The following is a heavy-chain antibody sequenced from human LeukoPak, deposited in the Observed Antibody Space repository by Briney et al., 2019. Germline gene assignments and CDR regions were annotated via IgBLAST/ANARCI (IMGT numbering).Heavy chain of an antibody. D-gene: IGHD6-13*01. CDR2: ISAYNGNT. CDR3: AKYSSSWYRGYYYYGMDV. Sequence: ASVKVSCKASGYTFTSYGISWVRQAPGQGLEWMGWISAYNGNTNYAQKLQGRVTMTTDTSTSTAYMELRSLRSDDTAVYYCAKYSSSWYRGYYYYGMDVWGRGTTVTVSS. J-gene: IGHJ6*02. V-gene: IGHV1-18*01. CDR1: GYTFTSYG.